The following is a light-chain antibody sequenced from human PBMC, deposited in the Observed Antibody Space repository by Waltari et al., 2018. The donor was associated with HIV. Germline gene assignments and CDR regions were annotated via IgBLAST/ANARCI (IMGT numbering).Light chain of an antibody. Sequence: DIQMTQSPSSLSASVGYTVTITCQASQDITYYLNWYQHKPGKAPKLLIYDVSNLEIGVPSRFSGSGSGTDFTFTIRSLQPEDIATYSCQQYDNVPLTFGGGTKVEIK. V-gene: IGKV1-33*01. CDR1: QDITYY. J-gene: IGKJ4*01. CDR3: QQYDNVPLT. CDR2: DVS.